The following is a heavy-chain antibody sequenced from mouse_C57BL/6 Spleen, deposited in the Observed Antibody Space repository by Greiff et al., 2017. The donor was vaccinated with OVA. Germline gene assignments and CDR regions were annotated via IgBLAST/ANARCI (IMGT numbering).Heavy chain of an antibody. D-gene: IGHD3-3*01. V-gene: IGHV1-82*01. CDR2: IYPGDGDT. CDR1: GYAFSSSW. Sequence: VQLQQSGPELVKPGASVKISCKASGYAFSSSWMNWVKQRPGKGLEWIGRIYPGDGDTNYNGKFKGKATLTADKSSSTAYMQLSSLTSEDSAVYFCARVGQLWFAYWGQGTLVTVSA. J-gene: IGHJ3*01. CDR3: ARVGQLWFAY.